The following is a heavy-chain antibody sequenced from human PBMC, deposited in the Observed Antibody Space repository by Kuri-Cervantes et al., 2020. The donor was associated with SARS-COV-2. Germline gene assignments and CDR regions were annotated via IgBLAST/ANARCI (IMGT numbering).Heavy chain of an antibody. D-gene: IGHD5-18*01. Sequence: SVQVSCKASGGTFSSYAISWVRQAPGQGLEWMGGIIPIFGTANYAQKFQGRVTITTDESTSTAYMELSSPRSEDTAVYYCARVRGYSYGYRGDYYMDVWGKGTTVTVSS. V-gene: IGHV1-69*05. J-gene: IGHJ6*03. CDR1: GGTFSSYA. CDR3: ARVRGYSYGYRGDYYMDV. CDR2: IIPIFGTA.